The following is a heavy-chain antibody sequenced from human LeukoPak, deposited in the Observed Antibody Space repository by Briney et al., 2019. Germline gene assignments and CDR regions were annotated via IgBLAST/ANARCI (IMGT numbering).Heavy chain of an antibody. CDR2: ISGSGVST. CDR3: AKAPGGIVGY. D-gene: IGHD3-16*01. CDR1: GFSFSTYW. J-gene: IGHJ4*02. V-gene: IGHV3-23*01. Sequence: GGSLRLSCETSGFSFSTYWMSWVRQAPGKGLEWVSSISGSGVSTYYADSVKGRFTISRDNSKNTLYLQMNSLGAEDTAVYYCAKAPGGIVGYWGQGTLVTVSS.